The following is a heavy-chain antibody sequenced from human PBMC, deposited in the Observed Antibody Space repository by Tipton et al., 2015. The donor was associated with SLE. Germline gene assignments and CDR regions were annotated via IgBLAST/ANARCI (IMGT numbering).Heavy chain of an antibody. CDR1: GFTFSSYG. J-gene: IGHJ4*02. Sequence: SLRLSCAASGFTFSSYGMHWVRQAPGKGLEWVAFIRYDGSNKYYADSVKGRFTISRDNSKNTLYLQMNSLRAEDTAVYYCAKGGGVAAAGTPVDSWGQGTLVPVSS. CDR3: AKGGGVAAAGTPVDS. D-gene: IGHD6-13*01. CDR2: IRYDGSNK. V-gene: IGHV3-30*02.